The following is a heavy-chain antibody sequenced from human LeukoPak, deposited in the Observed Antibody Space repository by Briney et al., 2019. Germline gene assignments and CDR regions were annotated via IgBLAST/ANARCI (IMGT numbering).Heavy chain of an antibody. CDR1: GFTFDDYA. Sequence: GGSLRLSCAASGFTFDDYAMHWVRQAPGKGLEWVSGISWNSGSIGYADSVKGRFTISRDNAKNSLYLQMNSLRAEDTALYYCAKGISTVTPYYFDYWGQGTLVTVSS. D-gene: IGHD4-11*01. V-gene: IGHV3-9*01. J-gene: IGHJ4*02. CDR2: ISWNSGSI. CDR3: AKGISTVTPYYFDY.